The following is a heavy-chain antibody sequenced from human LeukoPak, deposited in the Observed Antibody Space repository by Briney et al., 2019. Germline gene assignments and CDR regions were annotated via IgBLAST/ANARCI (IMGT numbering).Heavy chain of an antibody. J-gene: IGHJ4*02. CDR1: GGSISSYY. CDR2: IYYSGST. Sequence: PSETLSLTCTVSGGSISSYYWSWIRQPPGKGLEWIGYIYYSGSTNYNPSLKSRVTISVDTSKNQFSLKLSSVTAADTAVYYCARVDADLAFDYWGQGTLVTVSS. V-gene: IGHV4-59*01. CDR3: ARVDADLAFDY.